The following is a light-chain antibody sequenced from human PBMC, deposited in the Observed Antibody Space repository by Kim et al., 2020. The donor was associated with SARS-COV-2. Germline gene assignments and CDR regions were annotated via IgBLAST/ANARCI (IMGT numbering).Light chain of an antibody. CDR3: QSYDSNLRGAV. CDR2: SND. Sequence: QSVLTQPPSVSGAPGQRVTISCYGTGSNIGSDYVVHWYHQLPGAAPKVVIYSNDKRPSGVPDRFSGSQSGPSASLAITGLQPDDEGYYYCQSYDSNLRGAVFGGRTRLTVL. CDR1: GSNIGSDYV. J-gene: IGLJ3*02. V-gene: IGLV1-40*01.